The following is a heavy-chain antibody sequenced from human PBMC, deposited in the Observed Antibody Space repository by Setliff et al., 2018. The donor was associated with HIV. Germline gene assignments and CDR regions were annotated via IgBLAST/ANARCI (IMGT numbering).Heavy chain of an antibody. V-gene: IGHV3-23*01. CDR3: AKGLVYLDSSGYSYFRL. Sequence: GGSLRLSCGASGLTFSGVAMNLVGDAPGKGLELVSAVSGGGTATEYAGSVQGRFTISRDNSKNAIYFEMNNLRAEDTAIYYGAKGLVYLDSSGYSYFRLWGQGTQVTVSS. CDR2: VSGGGTAT. J-gene: IGHJ4*02. D-gene: IGHD3-22*01. CDR1: GLTFSGVA.